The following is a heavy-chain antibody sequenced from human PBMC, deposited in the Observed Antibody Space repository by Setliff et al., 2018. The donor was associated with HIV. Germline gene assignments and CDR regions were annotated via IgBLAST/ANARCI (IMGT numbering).Heavy chain of an antibody. J-gene: IGHJ4*02. CDR1: GGTFSRHT. V-gene: IGHV1-69*13. Sequence: SVKVSCKSSGGTFSRHTISWVRQAPGQGLEWMGGIIPIFGTTNYAQRFQGRVSITADASTSTAYMELSSLTSEDTAVYYCARDNYYDTSGAIAYWGQETLVTV. CDR2: IIPIFGTT. D-gene: IGHD3-22*01. CDR3: ARDNYYDTSGAIAY.